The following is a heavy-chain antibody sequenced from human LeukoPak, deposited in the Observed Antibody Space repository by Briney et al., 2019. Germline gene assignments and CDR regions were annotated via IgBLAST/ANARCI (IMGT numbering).Heavy chain of an antibody. CDR1: GYTFTSYA. J-gene: IGHJ3*02. V-gene: IGHV1-3*03. CDR2: INAGNGNT. CDR3: ASTLVVTPPGYDAFDI. Sequence: ASVKVSCKASGYTFTSYAMHWVRQAPGQRLEWMGWINAGNGNTKYSQEFQGRVTITRDMSTSTVYMELSSLRSEDTAVYYCASTLVVTPPGYDAFDIWGQGTMVTVSS. D-gene: IGHD3-22*01.